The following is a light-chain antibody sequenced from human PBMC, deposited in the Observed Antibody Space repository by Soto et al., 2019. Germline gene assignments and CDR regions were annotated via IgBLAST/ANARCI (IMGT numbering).Light chain of an antibody. CDR2: GAS. CDR3: QQYGDSPT. J-gene: IGKJ1*01. V-gene: IGKV3-20*01. Sequence: EIVKTQSPATLSVSPGERATLSCRASQSVSSNLAWYQQKPGQAPRLLIYGASSRATGIPDRFSGSGSGTDFTLTISRLEPEDFVMYYCQQYGDSPTFGQGTKVDIK. CDR1: QSVSSN.